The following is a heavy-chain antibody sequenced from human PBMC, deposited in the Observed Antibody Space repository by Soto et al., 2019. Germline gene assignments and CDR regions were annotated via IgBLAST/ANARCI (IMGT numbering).Heavy chain of an antibody. J-gene: IGHJ5*02. CDR3: ARRWMVRGVMNWFDP. D-gene: IGHD3-10*01. CDR2: IYHSGST. Sequence: QVQLQESGPGLVKPSGTLSLTCAVSGGSISSSNWWSWVRQPPGKGLEWIGEIYHSGSTNYNPSLQRRVTISVDKSKNQCSLKLSSVTAADTAVYYCARRWMVRGVMNWFDPWGQGTLVTVSS. CDR1: GGSISSSNW. V-gene: IGHV4-4*02.